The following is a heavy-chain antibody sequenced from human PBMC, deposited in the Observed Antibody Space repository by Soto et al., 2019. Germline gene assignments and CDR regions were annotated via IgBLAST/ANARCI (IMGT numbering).Heavy chain of an antibody. Sequence: GGSLRLSCAASGFTFSSYGMHWVRQAPGKGLEWVAVIWYDGSNKYYADSVKGRFTISRDNSKNTLYLQMNSLRAEDTAVYYCARDGLGDAFDIWGQGTMVTVSS. CDR1: GFTFSSYG. CDR2: IWYDGSNK. V-gene: IGHV3-33*01. J-gene: IGHJ3*02. CDR3: ARDGLGDAFDI. D-gene: IGHD4-17*01.